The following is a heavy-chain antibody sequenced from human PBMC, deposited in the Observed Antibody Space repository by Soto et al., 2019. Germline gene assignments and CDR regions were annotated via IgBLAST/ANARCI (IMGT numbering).Heavy chain of an antibody. CDR1: GYTLTELF. V-gene: IGHV1-24*01. Sequence: GASVKVSCKVSGYTLTELFMHWVRQAPGKGLEWMGGFDPEDGETIYAQKFQGRVTMTEDTSTDTAYMELSSLRSEDTAVYYCATSGSIAAAEYYFDYWGQGTLVTVSS. D-gene: IGHD6-13*01. J-gene: IGHJ4*02. CDR3: ATSGSIAAAEYYFDY. CDR2: FDPEDGET.